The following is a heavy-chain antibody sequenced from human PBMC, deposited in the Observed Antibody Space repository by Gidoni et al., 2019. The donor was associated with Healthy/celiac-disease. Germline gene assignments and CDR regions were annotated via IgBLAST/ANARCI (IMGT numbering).Heavy chain of an antibody. V-gene: IGHV3-11*06. Sequence: QVQLVESGGGLVKPGGSLRLSCAASGFTFSDYYMSWIRQAPGKGLEWVSYISSSSSYTNYADSVKGRFTISRDNAKNSLYLQMNSLRAEDTAVYYCARASFWSGYYTIGNWFDPWGQGTLVTVSS. CDR3: ARASFWSGYYTIGNWFDP. D-gene: IGHD3-3*01. CDR1: GFTFSDYY. CDR2: ISSSSSYT. J-gene: IGHJ5*02.